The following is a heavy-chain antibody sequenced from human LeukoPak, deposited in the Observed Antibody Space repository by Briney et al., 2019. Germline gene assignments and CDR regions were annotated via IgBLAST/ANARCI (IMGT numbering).Heavy chain of an antibody. CDR1: GGSISSYY. J-gene: IGHJ5*02. V-gene: IGHV4-59*08. Sequence: SETLSLTCTVSGGSISSYYWSWIRQPPGKGLEWIGYIYYSGSTNYNPSLKSRVTISVDTSKNQFSLKLSSVTAADTAVYYCARVKKGGSPPSLGFDPWGQGTLVTISS. D-gene: IGHD1-1*01. CDR3: ARVKKGGSPPSLGFDP. CDR2: IYYSGST.